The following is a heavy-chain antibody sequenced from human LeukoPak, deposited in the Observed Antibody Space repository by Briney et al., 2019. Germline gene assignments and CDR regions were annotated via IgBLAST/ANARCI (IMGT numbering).Heavy chain of an antibody. CDR1: GGSFSGYY. V-gene: IGHV4-34*01. Sequence: SETLSLTCAVYGGSFSGYYWSWIRQPPGKGLEWIGEINHSGSTNYNPSLKSRVTISVDTSKNQFSLKLSSVTAADTAVYYCARETDYYDSSGYSNWFDPWGQGTLVTVSS. CDR3: ARETDYYDSSGYSNWFDP. CDR2: INHSGST. J-gene: IGHJ5*02. D-gene: IGHD3-22*01.